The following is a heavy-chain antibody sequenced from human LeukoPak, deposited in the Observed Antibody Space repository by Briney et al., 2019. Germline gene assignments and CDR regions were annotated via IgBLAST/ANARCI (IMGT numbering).Heavy chain of an antibody. CDR2: INSDGSWT. CDR1: GNYW. V-gene: IGHV3-74*01. J-gene: IGHJ4*02. D-gene: IGHD3-22*01. CDR3: ARGTYFYDSSGYCDY. Sequence: GGSLRLSCAASGNYWMHWVRQVPGKGLVWVSHINSDGSWTSYADSVKGRFTISKDNAKNTVYLQMNSLRAEGTAVYYCARGTYFYDSSGYCDYWGQGTLVTVSS.